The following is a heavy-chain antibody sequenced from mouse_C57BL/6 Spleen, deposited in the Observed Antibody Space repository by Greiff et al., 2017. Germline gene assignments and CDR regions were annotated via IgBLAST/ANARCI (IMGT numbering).Heavy chain of an antibody. CDR3: ASAYYSNYGYAMDD. V-gene: IGHV1-4*01. CDR1: GYTFTSYT. J-gene: IGHJ4*01. Sequence: VQLQQSGAELARPGASVKMSCKASGYTFTSYTMHWVKQRPGQGLEWIGYINPSSGYTKYNQKFKDKATLTADKSSSTAYMQLSSLTSEDSAVYYCASAYYSNYGYAMDDWGQGTAVTVSS. D-gene: IGHD2-5*01. CDR2: INPSSGYT.